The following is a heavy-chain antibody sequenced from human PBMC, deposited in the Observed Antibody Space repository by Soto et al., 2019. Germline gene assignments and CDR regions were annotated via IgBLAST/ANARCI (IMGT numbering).Heavy chain of an antibody. V-gene: IGHV3-15*01. CDR2: IKSKTDGGTT. CDR1: GFTFSNAW. D-gene: IGHD1-26*01. J-gene: IGHJ4*02. CDR3: TTALGIVGATLGY. Sequence: PGGSLRLSCAASGFTFSNAWMSWVRQAPGKGLEWVGRIKSKTDGGTTDYAAPVKGRFTISRDDSKNTLYLQMNSLKTEDTAVYYCTTALGIVGATLGYWGQGTLVTVSS.